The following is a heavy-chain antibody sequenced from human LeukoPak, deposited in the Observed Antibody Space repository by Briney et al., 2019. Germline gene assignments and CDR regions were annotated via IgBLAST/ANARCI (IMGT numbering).Heavy chain of an antibody. J-gene: IGHJ4*02. CDR2: IRYDGSNK. CDR3: TKAKGQSWLFSHY. Sequence: GGSLRLSCAASGFTFSSYGMHWVRQAPGKGLEWVAFIRYDGSNKYYADSVKGRFTVSRDNFKSTVSLQMNDLRGEDTAVYYCTKAKGQSWLFSHYWGRGTLVTVSS. D-gene: IGHD3-22*01. CDR1: GFTFSSYG. V-gene: IGHV3-30*02.